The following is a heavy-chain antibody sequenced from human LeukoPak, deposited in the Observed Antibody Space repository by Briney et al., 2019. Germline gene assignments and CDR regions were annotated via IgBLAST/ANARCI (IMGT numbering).Heavy chain of an antibody. J-gene: IGHJ5*02. CDR1: GGSITNYF. Sequence: SEALSLTCTVSGGSITNYFWTWIRQPPGKGLEWIGYIYYTGSTKYNPSLKSRVTISVDTSKNQFSLKLTSVTPADTAVYYCARGRYSSTWYPNWFGPWGQGTLVTVSS. CDR2: IYYTGST. D-gene: IGHD6-13*01. V-gene: IGHV4-59*01. CDR3: ARGRYSSTWYPNWFGP.